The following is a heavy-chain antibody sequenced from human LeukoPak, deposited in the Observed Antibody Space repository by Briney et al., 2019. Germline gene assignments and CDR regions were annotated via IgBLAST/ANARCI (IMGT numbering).Heavy chain of an antibody. CDR2: IYYSGST. CDR1: GGSISSYY. Sequence: SETLSLTCTVSGGSISSYYWSWIRQPPGKGLEWIGYIYYSGSTNYNPSLKSRVTISVDTSKNQFSLKLSSVTAADTAVYYCAKDYDSSGYYLDAFDIWGRGTMVTVSS. CDR3: AKDYDSSGYYLDAFDI. J-gene: IGHJ3*02. V-gene: IGHV4-59*01. D-gene: IGHD3-22*01.